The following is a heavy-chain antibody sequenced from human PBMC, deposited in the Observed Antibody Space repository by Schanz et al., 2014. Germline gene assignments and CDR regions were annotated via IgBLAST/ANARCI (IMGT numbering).Heavy chain of an antibody. Sequence: VQLQESGPGLVKPSETLSLTCTVSGDSVNSNYWNWIRQSPGRGLEWIGHFYNPGSTNYNPSLKRQPTISKDTSTTQVSLKLPSVTAADTAVYFCARNKYTSGWYYFDYWGQGVLVTVSS. CDR1: GDSVNSNY. J-gene: IGHJ4*02. D-gene: IGHD6-19*01. V-gene: IGHV4-59*08. CDR3: ARNKYTSGWYYFDY. CDR2: FYNPGST.